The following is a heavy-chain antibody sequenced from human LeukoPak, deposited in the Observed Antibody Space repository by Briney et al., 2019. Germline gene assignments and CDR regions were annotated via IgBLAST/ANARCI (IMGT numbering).Heavy chain of an antibody. CDR3: ATGGRYRSGGSCSDDAFDI. J-gene: IGHJ3*02. D-gene: IGHD2-15*01. Sequence: GGSLRLSCAASGFTFSSYGMSWVRQAPGKGLEWVSVIYSGGSTYYADSVKGRFTISRDNSKNTLYLQMNSLRAEDTAVYYCATGGRYRSGGSCSDDAFDIWGQGTMVTVSS. CDR2: IYSGGST. CDR1: GFTFSSYG. V-gene: IGHV3-53*01.